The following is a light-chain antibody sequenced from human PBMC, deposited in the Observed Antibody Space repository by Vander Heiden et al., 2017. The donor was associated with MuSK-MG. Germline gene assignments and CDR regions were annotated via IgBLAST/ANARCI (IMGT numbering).Light chain of an antibody. CDR1: QDTGKN. J-gene: IGKJ4*01. V-gene: IGKV1-33*01. Sequence: GDRVTITCQASQDTGKNVNWYQHKPGTAPKLLIYDASNLVEGVPSRFSGGGSGTDFTFTINDLQSEDVAIYYWKQDYKIHTFGGGTKVEI. CDR2: DAS. CDR3: KQDYKIHT.